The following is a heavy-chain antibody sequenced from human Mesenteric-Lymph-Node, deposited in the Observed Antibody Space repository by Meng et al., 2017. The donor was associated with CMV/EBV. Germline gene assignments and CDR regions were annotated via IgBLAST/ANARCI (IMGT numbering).Heavy chain of an antibody. J-gene: IGHJ6*02. Sequence: GSLRLSCTVSGDSISSYYWSWIRQPPGKGLEWIAYMYYSGRTNYNPSLKSRVTISVDTSQNQFSLNLNSVTAADTAVYYCARVMGIEGRSHYFHYYGMDVWGQGTTVTVSS. V-gene: IGHV4-59*01. CDR2: MYYSGRT. CDR3: ARVMGIEGRSHYFHYYGMDV. D-gene: IGHD6-13*01. CDR1: GDSISSYY.